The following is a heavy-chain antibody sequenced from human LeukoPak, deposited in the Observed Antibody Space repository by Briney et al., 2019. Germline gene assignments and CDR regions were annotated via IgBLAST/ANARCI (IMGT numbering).Heavy chain of an antibody. D-gene: IGHD3-10*01. CDR2: IYYSGST. V-gene: IGHV4-38-2*02. CDR1: NYSMSSGYY. CDR3: ARVLDYYGSGTYSFDY. J-gene: IGHJ4*02. Sequence: PSETLSLTCTVYNYSMSSGYYWGWIRQPPGKGLEWIGSIYYSGSTFHNPSLKSRVTMSVDMLKNRFSLKPHSVTAADTAVYYCARVLDYYGSGTYSFDYWGRGTLVTVSS.